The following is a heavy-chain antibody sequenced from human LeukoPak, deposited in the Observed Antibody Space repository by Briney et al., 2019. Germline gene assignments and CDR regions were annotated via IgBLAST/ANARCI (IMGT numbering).Heavy chain of an antibody. CDR3: AKDRVDGSGSQFDS. Sequence: GGSLRLSCAASGFTFSDYYMSWIRQAPGKGLEWVSYISGSRNIMYYADSVKGRFTISRDNAKNSLFLQMTSLRAEDTAVYYCAKDRVDGSGSQFDSWGQGSLVIVSS. J-gene: IGHJ4*02. CDR1: GFTFSDYY. V-gene: IGHV3-11*01. CDR2: ISGSRNIM. D-gene: IGHD3-10*01.